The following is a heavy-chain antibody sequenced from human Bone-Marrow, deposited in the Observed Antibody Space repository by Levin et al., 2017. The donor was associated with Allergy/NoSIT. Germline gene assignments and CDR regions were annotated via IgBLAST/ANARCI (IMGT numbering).Heavy chain of an antibody. CDR3: AVGYSSGWYYYYMDV. D-gene: IGHD6-19*01. CDR1: GGTFSSYS. Sequence: ASVKVSCRASGGTFSSYSISWVRQAPGHGLEWMGRIIPIPGTADYAQKFQGRVTITADRSTTTAYMELSSLRSDDTAVYYCAVGYSSGWYYYYMDVWGKGTTVTVSS. CDR2: IIPIPGTA. V-gene: IGHV1-69*08. J-gene: IGHJ6*03.